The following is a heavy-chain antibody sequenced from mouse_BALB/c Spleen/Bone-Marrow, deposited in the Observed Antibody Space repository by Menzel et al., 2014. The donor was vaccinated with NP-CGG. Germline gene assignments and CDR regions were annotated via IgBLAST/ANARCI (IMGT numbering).Heavy chain of an antibody. CDR1: GYAFXNYL. J-gene: IGHJ4*01. Sequence: QVQLQQSGAELVRPGTSVKVSCKASGYAFXNYLIEWVKQRPGQGLEWIGVINPGSGGTNYNEQFRGKATLTADKSSSTAYMQLSSLTSDDSAVYFCARRLTGTSALDFWGQGTSVTVSS. D-gene: IGHD4-1*01. CDR2: INPGSGGT. V-gene: IGHV1-54*01. CDR3: ARRLTGTSALDF.